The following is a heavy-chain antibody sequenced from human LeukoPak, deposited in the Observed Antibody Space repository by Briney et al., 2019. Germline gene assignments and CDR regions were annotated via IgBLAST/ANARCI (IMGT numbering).Heavy chain of an antibody. CDR1: GFTFSSYG. CDR3: AKAAWRLTFAFDY. Sequence: GGSLRLSCAASGFTFSSYGMHWVRQAPGKGLEWVAVMSFDGSSKYYADSVKGRFTISRDNAKNTLYLQTNSLRVEDTAVYYCAKAAWRLTFAFDYWGQGALVTVSS. CDR2: MSFDGSSK. D-gene: IGHD3-10*01. V-gene: IGHV3-30*18. J-gene: IGHJ4*02.